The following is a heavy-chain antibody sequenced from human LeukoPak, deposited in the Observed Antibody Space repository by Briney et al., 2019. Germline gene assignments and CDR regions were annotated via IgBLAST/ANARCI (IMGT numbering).Heavy chain of an antibody. D-gene: IGHD4-11*01. CDR2: INPNSGGT. Sequence: GASVKVSCKASGYTFTGYYMHWVRQAPGQGLEWMGWINPNSGGTNYAQRFQGRVTMTRDTSISTAYMELSRLRSDDTAVYYCARAPTVMDAFDIWGQGTMVTVSS. CDR3: ARAPTVMDAFDI. J-gene: IGHJ3*02. V-gene: IGHV1-2*02. CDR1: GYTFTGYY.